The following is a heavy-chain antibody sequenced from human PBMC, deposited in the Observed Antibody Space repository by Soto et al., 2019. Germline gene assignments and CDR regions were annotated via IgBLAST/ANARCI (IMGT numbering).Heavy chain of an antibody. CDR2: ISAYNGNT. CDR3: ASGGGYSGYEINYYYGMDV. D-gene: IGHD5-12*01. CDR1: GSPFTSFG. Sequence: GASVKVSCKASGSPFTSFGIAWVRKAPGQGLEGMGWISAYNGNTNYAQKIQGRVTMTTDTSTSTAYMELRSLRSDDTAVYYCASGGGYSGYEINYYYGMDVWGQGTTVTVSS. V-gene: IGHV1-18*01. J-gene: IGHJ6*02.